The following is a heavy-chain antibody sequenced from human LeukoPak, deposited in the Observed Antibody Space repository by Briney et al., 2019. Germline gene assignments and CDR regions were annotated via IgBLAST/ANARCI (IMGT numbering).Heavy chain of an antibody. J-gene: IGHJ6*03. Sequence: SQTLSLTCAISGDSVSSNSAAWNWIRQSPSRGLEWLGRTYYRSKWYNDYAVSVKSRITINPDTSKNQFSLQLNSVTPEDTAVYYCARDRIAAAGTGQSYYYYYYMDVWGKGTTVTVSS. CDR2: TYYRSKWYN. CDR3: ARDRIAAAGTGQSYYYYYYMDV. D-gene: IGHD6-13*01. V-gene: IGHV6-1*01. CDR1: GDSVSSNSAA.